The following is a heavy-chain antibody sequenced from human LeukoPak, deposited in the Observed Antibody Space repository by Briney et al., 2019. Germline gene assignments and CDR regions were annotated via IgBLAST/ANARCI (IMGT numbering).Heavy chain of an antibody. D-gene: IGHD4-11*01. CDR1: GFTFSDYY. CDR2: ISSSGSTI. CDR3: ARKGRGNYVPYYYYYMDV. Sequence: GGSLRLSCAASGFTFSDYYMSWIRQAPGKGLEWVSYISSSGSTIYYADSVKGRFTISRDNAKNSLYLQMNSLRAEDTAVYYCARKGRGNYVPYYYYYMDVWGKGTTVTVSS. V-gene: IGHV3-11*04. J-gene: IGHJ6*03.